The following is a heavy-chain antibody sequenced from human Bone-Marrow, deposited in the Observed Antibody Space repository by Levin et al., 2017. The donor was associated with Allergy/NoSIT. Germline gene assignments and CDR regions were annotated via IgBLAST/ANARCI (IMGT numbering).Heavy chain of an antibody. Sequence: GGSLRLSCAASGFTFSIYWMSWVRQAPGKGLEWVANIKQDGSEMYYVDSVRGRFTISIDKAKNSLYLQMNSLREEDTAVYYRTRDGSADGGTPYWGQGTLVTVSA. CDR2: IKQDGSEM. D-gene: IGHD4-23*01. V-gene: IGHV3-7*01. CDR3: TRDGSADGGTPY. CDR1: GFTFSIYW. J-gene: IGHJ4*02.